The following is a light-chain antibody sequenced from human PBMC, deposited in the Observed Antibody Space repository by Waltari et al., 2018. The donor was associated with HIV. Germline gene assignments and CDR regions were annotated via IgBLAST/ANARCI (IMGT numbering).Light chain of an antibody. J-gene: IGKJ5*01. CDR2: KTS. V-gene: IGKV1-5*01. CDR3: QQYSTDPLT. Sequence: DLQMTQSACTLSASVGHRVTITCRSSHSISSWLAWYQQHPGRAPKLLIYKTSTLDSGVPSRFSGSGSGAEFSLTISSLQPDDFATYYCQQYSTDPLTFGQGTRVEI. CDR1: HSISSW.